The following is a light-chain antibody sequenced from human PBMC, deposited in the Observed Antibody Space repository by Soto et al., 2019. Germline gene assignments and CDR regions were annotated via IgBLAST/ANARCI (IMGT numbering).Light chain of an antibody. CDR2: AAS. V-gene: IGKV1-39*01. J-gene: IGKJ1*01. Sequence: DIQMTQAASSLSASVAPRVTIICRASQGISTYLNWYQQKPGKAPKPLIYAASSLQSGVPSRFSGSGSETDFTLTIRSLQPEDFATYSCQHSTTWTFGQGTKVDIK. CDR1: QGISTY. CDR3: QHSTTWT.